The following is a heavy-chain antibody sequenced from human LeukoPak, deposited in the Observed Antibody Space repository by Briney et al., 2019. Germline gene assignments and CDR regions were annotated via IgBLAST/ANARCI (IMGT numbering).Heavy chain of an antibody. J-gene: IGHJ4*02. Sequence: ASVKVSCKASGYTFTSYDINWVRQATGQGLEWMGWMNPNSGNTGYAQKFQGRVTMTRNTSISTAYMELSSLRSEDTAVCYCARGFGYSSGWDIDYWGQGTLVTVSS. V-gene: IGHV1-8*01. CDR2: MNPNSGNT. CDR3: ARGFGYSSGWDIDY. D-gene: IGHD6-19*01. CDR1: GYTFTSYD.